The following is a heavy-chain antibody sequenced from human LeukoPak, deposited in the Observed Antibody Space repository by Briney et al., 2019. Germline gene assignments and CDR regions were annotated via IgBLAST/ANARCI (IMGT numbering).Heavy chain of an antibody. CDR3: AREGGSSYGYAYH. Sequence: ASVKVSCKASGYIISSYYIHWVRQAPGQGLEWMGWISPHSGDTNYAHKFQGRVTMTRDTSISIAYMELSSLKSDDTAVYYCAREGGSSYGYAYHWGQGTLVTVSS. CDR2: ISPHSGDT. D-gene: IGHD5-18*01. CDR1: GYIISSYY. J-gene: IGHJ5*02. V-gene: IGHV1-2*07.